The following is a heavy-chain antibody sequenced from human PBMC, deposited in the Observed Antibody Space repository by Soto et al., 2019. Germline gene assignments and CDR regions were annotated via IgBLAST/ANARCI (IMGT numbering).Heavy chain of an antibody. V-gene: IGHV3-23*01. CDR1: GFTFSSYA. CDR3: ARDRAVRTPYYFDY. CDR2: ISGSGGST. D-gene: IGHD6-19*01. Sequence: EVQLLESGGGLVQPGGSLRLSCAASGFTFSSYAMSWVRQAPGKGLEWVSAISGSGGSTYYADSVKGRFTISRDNSKNPLDLQMTSLRAEDRAVYYCARDRAVRTPYYFDYWGQGTLVTVSS. J-gene: IGHJ4*02.